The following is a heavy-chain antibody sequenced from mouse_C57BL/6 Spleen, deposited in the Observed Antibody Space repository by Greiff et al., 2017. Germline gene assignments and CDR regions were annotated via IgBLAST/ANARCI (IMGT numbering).Heavy chain of an antibody. CDR3: ARNLLYYAMDY. D-gene: IGHD2-10*01. Sequence: VKLMESGPELVKPGASVKLSCKASGYTFTSYDINWVKQRPGQGLEWIGWIYPRDGSTKYNEKFKGKATLTVDTSSSTAYMELHSLTSEDSAVYFCARNLLYYAMDYWGQGTSVTVSS. CDR1: GYTFTSYD. V-gene: IGHV1-85*01. CDR2: IYPRDGST. J-gene: IGHJ4*01.